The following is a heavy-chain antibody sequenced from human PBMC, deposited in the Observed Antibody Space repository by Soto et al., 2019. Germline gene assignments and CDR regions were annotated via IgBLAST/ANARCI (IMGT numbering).Heavy chain of an antibody. CDR2: IDGPTTNT. V-gene: IGHV3-23*05. J-gene: IGHJ4*02. Sequence: PGGSLRLSCAAPGFTFAHYAMMWARQAPGRGLEWVSTIDGPTTNTHYIDSVKGRFFISRDNAINTVYLQMNGLRAEDTAVYYCVTWLSAHFDYWGRGTLVTVSS. CDR1: GFTFAHYA. D-gene: IGHD6-19*01. CDR3: VTWLSAHFDY.